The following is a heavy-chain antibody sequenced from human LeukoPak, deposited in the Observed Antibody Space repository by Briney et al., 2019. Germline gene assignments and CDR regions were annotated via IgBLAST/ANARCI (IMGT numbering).Heavy chain of an antibody. CDR1: GGSISSGSYY. D-gene: IGHD3-9*01. V-gene: IGHV4-61*02. J-gene: IGHJ5*02. Sequence: SETLSLTCTVSGGSISSGSYYWSWIRRPAGKGLEWIGRIYTSGSTNYNPSLKSRVTISVDTSKNQFSLKLSSVTAADTAVYYCASAYYDILTGYYYPGPWGQGTLVTVSS. CDR3: ASAYYDILTGYYYPGP. CDR2: IYTSGST.